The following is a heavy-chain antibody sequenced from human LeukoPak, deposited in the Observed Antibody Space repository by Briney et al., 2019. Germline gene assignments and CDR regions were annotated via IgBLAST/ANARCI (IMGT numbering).Heavy chain of an antibody. J-gene: IGHJ4*02. CDR3: AKVGSSTVSFDY. CDR1: GFTFSTYA. D-gene: IGHD2-2*01. V-gene: IGHV3-23*01. CDR2: ISTSGDRT. Sequence: PGGSLRLSCAASGFTFSTYAMTWVRQAPGKGLEWVSGISTSGDRTYYADSVKGRFTISRDNSKNTLYLQMNSLRAEDTAVYYCAKVGSSTVSFDYWGQGTLVTVSS.